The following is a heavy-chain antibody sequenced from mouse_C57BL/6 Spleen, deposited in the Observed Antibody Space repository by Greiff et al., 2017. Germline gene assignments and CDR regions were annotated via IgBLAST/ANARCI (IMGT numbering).Heavy chain of an antibody. CDR1: GFTFSDYY. J-gene: IGHJ2*01. Sequence: EVMLVESEGGLVQPGSSMKLSCTASGFTFSDYYMAWVRQVPEKGLEWVANINYDGSSTYYLDSLKSRFIISRDNAKNILYLQMSSLKSEDTATYYCARSRSVYFDYWGQGTTLTVSS. V-gene: IGHV5-16*01. CDR2: INYDGSST. D-gene: IGHD1-1*01. CDR3: ARSRSVYFDY.